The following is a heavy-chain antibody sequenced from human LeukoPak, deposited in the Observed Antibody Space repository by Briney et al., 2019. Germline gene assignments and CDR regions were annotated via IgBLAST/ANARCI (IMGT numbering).Heavy chain of an antibody. D-gene: IGHD3-10*01. J-gene: IGHJ6*02. V-gene: IGHV3-23*01. CDR2: ISGSGGST. CDR1: GFTFSSYA. CDR3: AKALWFGELSLRSGMDV. Sequence: GGSLRLSCAASGFTFSSYAMSWVRQAPGKGLEWVSAISGSGGSTYYADSVKGRFTISRDNSQNTLYLQMNSLRGEDTAVYYCAKALWFGELSLRSGMDVWGQGTTVTVSS.